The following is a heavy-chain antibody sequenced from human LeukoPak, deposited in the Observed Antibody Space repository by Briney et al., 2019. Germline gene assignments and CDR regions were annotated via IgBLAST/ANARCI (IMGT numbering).Heavy chain of an antibody. Sequence: GGSLRLSCVASGFTFSMYRMHWARQAPGKGLKWVSCINSGVTTYADSVKGRFTVSRDNAKNTLYLQMNSLRVEDTAIYYCASLGSREAYKGGDFWGQGTLVTVSS. V-gene: IGHV3-74*01. CDR3: ASLGSREAYKGGDF. J-gene: IGHJ4*02. D-gene: IGHD5-24*01. CDR1: GFTFSMYR. CDR2: INSGVT.